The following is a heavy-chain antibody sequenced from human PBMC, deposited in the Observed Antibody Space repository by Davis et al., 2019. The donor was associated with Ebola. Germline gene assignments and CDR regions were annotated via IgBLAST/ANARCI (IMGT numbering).Heavy chain of an antibody. V-gene: IGHV3-21*01. CDR2: ISSSSSYI. J-gene: IGHJ4*02. CDR1: GFTFSSYS. CDR3: ASTVTSPLVHD. Sequence: GESLKISCAASGFTFSSYSMNWVRQAPGKGLEWVSSISSSSSYIYYADSVKGRFTISRDNAKNSLYLQMNSLRAEDTAVYYCASTVTSPLVHDWGQGTLVTVSS. D-gene: IGHD4-17*01.